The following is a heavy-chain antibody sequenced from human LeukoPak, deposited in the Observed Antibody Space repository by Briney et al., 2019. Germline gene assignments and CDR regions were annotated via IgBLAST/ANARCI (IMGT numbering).Heavy chain of an antibody. Sequence: SQTLSLTCAISGDSVSSNSAAWNWIRQSSSRGLEWLGRTYYRSRWYNDYAVSVQSRITINADTSKNQFSLQLNSVTPEDTAVYYCSRGISTSPYGMDVWGKGATVTVSS. CDR2: TYYRSRWYN. V-gene: IGHV6-1*01. CDR3: SRGISTSPYGMDV. CDR1: GDSVSSNSAA. D-gene: IGHD2-2*01. J-gene: IGHJ6*04.